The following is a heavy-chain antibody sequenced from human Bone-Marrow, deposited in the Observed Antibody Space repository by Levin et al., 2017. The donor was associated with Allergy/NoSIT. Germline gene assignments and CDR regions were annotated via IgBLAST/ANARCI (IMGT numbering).Heavy chain of an antibody. Sequence: GGSLRLSCAASGFNFSSFAMSWVRQAPGRGLEWLSAISGSDDITYSTDSVKGRFTISRDNSKSTVSLQMNSLRAEDTAIYYCAKARDHALRFVSYHDMDVWGQGTTVIVSS. D-gene: IGHD5/OR15-5a*01. CDR3: AKARDHALRFVSYHDMDV. CDR2: ISGSDDIT. CDR1: GFNFSSFA. V-gene: IGHV3-23*01. J-gene: IGHJ6*02.